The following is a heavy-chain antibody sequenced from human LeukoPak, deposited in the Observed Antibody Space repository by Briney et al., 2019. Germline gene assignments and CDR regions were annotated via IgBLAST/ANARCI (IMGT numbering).Heavy chain of an antibody. CDR3: ARDLVRFPNSPGGNYYMDV. D-gene: IGHD3-3*01. Sequence: SETLSLTCTVSGGSISSSSYYWGWLRQPPGKGLEWIGSIYYSGSTYYNPSLKSRVTISVDTSKNQFSLKLSSVTAADTAVYYCARDLVRFPNSPGGNYYMDVWGKGTTVTVSS. V-gene: IGHV4-39*07. J-gene: IGHJ6*03. CDR2: IYYSGST. CDR1: GGSISSSSYY.